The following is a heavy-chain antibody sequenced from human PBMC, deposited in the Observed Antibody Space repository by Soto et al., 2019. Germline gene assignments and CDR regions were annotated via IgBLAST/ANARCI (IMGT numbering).Heavy chain of an antibody. CDR3: ARAGSNRGRDALTI. CDR1: GDTCRRDG. V-gene: IGHV1-69*10. D-gene: IGHD7-27*01. Sequence: SVKVSCKASGDTCRRDGISWVRRAPGQGLEWMGGISPMGGMTNYAKKFQGRATITADESTSTAQMELRSLRSEDTATYYRARAGSNRGRDALTIWGQGTMVTVSS. J-gene: IGHJ3*02. CDR2: ISPMGGMT.